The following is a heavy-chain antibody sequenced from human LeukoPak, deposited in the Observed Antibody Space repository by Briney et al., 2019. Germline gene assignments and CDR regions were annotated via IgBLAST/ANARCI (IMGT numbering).Heavy chain of an antibody. J-gene: IGHJ6*03. D-gene: IGHD3-9*01. CDR1: GGTFSSYA. V-gene: IGHV1-69*06. CDR2: IIPIFDTT. Sequence: SVKVSCKASGGTFSSYAISWVRQAPGQGLEWMGGIIPIFDTTNYAQKFQGRVTITADKSTSTAYMELSSLRSEDTAVYYCARDGRYFDWSPTYYYYYCMDVWGKGTTVTVSS. CDR3: ARDGRYFDWSPTYYYYYCMDV.